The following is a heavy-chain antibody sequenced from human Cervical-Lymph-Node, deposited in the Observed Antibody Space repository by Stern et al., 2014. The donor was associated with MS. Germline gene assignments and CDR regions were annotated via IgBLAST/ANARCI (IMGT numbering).Heavy chain of an antibody. J-gene: IGHJ6*02. CDR3: ARSSSPSPYYYYGMDV. Sequence: VQLVESGGGVVQPGRALRLSCAASGFTFSSYGMHWVRHAPGKGLEWVAVIWLDGGNKNHADAVKGRFTISRDNSKNTLYLQMNSLRAEDTAVYYCARSSSPSPYYYYGMDVWGQGTTVTVSS. D-gene: IGHD6-13*01. V-gene: IGHV3-33*01. CDR2: IWLDGGNK. CDR1: GFTFSSYG.